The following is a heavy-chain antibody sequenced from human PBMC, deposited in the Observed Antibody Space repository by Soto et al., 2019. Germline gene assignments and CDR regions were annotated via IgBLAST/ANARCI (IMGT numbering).Heavy chain of an antibody. Sequence: SVKVSCKASGGTFSSYALSWLRHAPGQGLEWMGGIIPIFGTANYAQKFQGRVTITADESTSTAYMELSSLRSEDTDVYYCARYGSSPLYYYYYGMDVWGQGTTVTVS. D-gene: IGHD6-6*01. CDR1: GGTFSSYA. V-gene: IGHV1-69*13. CDR3: ARYGSSPLYYYYYGMDV. J-gene: IGHJ6*02. CDR2: IIPIFGTA.